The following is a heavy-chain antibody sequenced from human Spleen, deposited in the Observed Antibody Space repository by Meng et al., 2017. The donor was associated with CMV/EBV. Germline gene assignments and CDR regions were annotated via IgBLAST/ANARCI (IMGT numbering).Heavy chain of an antibody. CDR2: VLPVLGMT. J-gene: IGHJ4*02. V-gene: IGHV1-69*02. CDR1: GGTFNNYT. D-gene: IGHD1-1*01. Sequence: CKNSGGTFNNYTVYWVRQAPGQGLEWMGRVLPVLGMTNYAQKFQGRLTITADLSTTTAFMELRGLRSEDTAIYYCASFVTTRRIADYWGQGTLVTVSS. CDR3: ASFVTTRRIADY.